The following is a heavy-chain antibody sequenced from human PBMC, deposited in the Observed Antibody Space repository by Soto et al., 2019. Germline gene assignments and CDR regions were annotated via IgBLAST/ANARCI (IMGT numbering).Heavy chain of an antibody. CDR1: GGTFSTFG. V-gene: IGHV1-69*13. J-gene: IGHJ4*02. Sequence: SVKVSCKASGGTFSTFGISWVRQAPGQGLEWMGGIIPFFGTARYSQKFEDRITITADESTNTVYMDLRSLTSEDTAIYYCAKSAPMDAGVKYYYDFWGQGALVTVSS. CDR3: AKSAPMDAGVKYYYDF. CDR2: IIPFFGTA. D-gene: IGHD2-2*01.